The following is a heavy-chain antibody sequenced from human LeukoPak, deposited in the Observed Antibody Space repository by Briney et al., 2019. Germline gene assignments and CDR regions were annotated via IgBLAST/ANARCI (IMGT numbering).Heavy chain of an antibody. J-gene: IGHJ5*02. CDR3: ARSRMGGPSPRWFDP. CDR1: GYTFTSYG. V-gene: IGHV1-18*01. Sequence: ASVKVSCKSSGYTFTSYGISWLRQAPGQGLEWMGWISAYNGNTNYAQKLQGRVTMTTDTSTSTAYMELRSLRSDDTAVYYCARSRMGGPSPRWFDPWGQGTLVTVSS. D-gene: IGHD3-16*01. CDR2: ISAYNGNT.